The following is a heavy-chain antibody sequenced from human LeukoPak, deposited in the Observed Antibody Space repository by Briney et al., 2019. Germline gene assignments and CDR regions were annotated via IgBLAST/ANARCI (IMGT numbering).Heavy chain of an antibody. V-gene: IGHV3-30*18. CDR3: AKDVAVAGTDY. CDR2: ISYDGSNK. Sequence: PGGSLRLSCAASGFTFSSYGMHWVRQAPGKGLEWVAVISYDGSNKYYADSVKGRFTISRDNSKNTLYLQMNSLRAEDTAVYYCAKDVAVAGTDYWGQGTLVTVSS. CDR1: GFTFSSYG. J-gene: IGHJ4*02. D-gene: IGHD6-19*01.